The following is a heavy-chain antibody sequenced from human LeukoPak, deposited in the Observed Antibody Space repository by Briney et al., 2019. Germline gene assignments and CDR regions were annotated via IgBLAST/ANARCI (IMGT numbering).Heavy chain of an antibody. J-gene: IGHJ4*02. CDR3: AKEHYYETSALPGEY. CDR1: GFTFSSYG. CDR2: ISHDGSNK. V-gene: IGHV3-30*18. Sequence: GGSLRLSCAASGFTFSSYGMHWVRQAPGKGLEWVAVISHDGSNKYYADSVKGRFTISRDNSKNTLHLQVSSLRADDTAVYYCAKEHYYETSALPGEYWGQGTLVTVSP. D-gene: IGHD3-22*01.